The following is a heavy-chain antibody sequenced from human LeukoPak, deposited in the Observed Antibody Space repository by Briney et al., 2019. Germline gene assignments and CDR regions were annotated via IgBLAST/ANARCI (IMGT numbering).Heavy chain of an antibody. Sequence: ASVTVSCKASGYTFTSYGISWVRQAPGQGLEWMGWISAYNGNTNHAQKLQGRVTMTTDTSTSTAYMELRSLRSDDTAVYYCARDNPGIAAAGIIGFDYWGQGTLVTVSS. J-gene: IGHJ4*02. CDR1: GYTFTSYG. CDR2: ISAYNGNT. D-gene: IGHD6-13*01. CDR3: ARDNPGIAAAGIIGFDY. V-gene: IGHV1-18*04.